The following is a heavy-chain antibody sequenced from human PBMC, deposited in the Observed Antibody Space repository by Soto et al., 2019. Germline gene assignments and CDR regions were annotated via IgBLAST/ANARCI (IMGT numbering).Heavy chain of an antibody. CDR2: ISGSGGST. J-gene: IGHJ4*02. CDR3: AKAPITIFGVVIIRTYFDY. CDR1: GFTFSSYA. D-gene: IGHD3-3*01. V-gene: IGHV3-23*01. Sequence: EVQLLESGGGLVQPGGSLRLSCAASGFTFSSYAMSWVRQAPGKGLEWVSAISGSGGSTYYADSVKGRFTISRDNSKNTPYLQMNSLRAEDTAVYYCAKAPITIFGVVIIRTYFDYWGQGTLVTVSS.